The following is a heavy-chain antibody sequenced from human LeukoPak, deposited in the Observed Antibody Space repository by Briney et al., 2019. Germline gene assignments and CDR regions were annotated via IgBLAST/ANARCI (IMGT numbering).Heavy chain of an antibody. V-gene: IGHV3-30*03. CDR1: GFTVSSNY. Sequence: GGSLRLSCAASGFTVSSNYMSWVRQAPGKGLEWVAVISYDGSNKYYADSVKGRFTISRDNSKNTLYLQMNSLRVEDTAVYYCVRKFATGDWGQGTLVTVSS. J-gene: IGHJ4*02. CDR2: ISYDGSNK. D-gene: IGHD1-14*01. CDR3: VRKFATGD.